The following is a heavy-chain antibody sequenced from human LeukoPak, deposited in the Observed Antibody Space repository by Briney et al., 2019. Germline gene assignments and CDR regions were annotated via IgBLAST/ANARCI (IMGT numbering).Heavy chain of an antibody. J-gene: IGHJ6*03. CDR1: GFTFSSYS. CDR3: ARDSGSYFYYYYYMDV. Sequence: GGSLRLSCAASGFTFSSYSMNWVRQAPGKGLEWVSSISSSSSYRYYADSVKGRFTISRDNAKNSLYLQMNSLRAEDTAVYYCARDSGSYFYYYYYMDVWGKGTTVTVSS. CDR2: ISSSSSYR. D-gene: IGHD1-26*01. V-gene: IGHV3-21*01.